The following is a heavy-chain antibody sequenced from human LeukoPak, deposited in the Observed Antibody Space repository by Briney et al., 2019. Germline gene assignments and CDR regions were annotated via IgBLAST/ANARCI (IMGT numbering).Heavy chain of an antibody. J-gene: IGHJ5*02. CDR2: IHSGGST. CDR3: ARGGEWFGELNWFDP. CDR1: GFTVSSNY. V-gene: IGHV3-53*01. D-gene: IGHD3-10*01. Sequence: GGSLRLSCAASGFTVSSNYMSWVRQAPGKGLEWVSVIHSGGSTYYADSVKGRFTISRDNSKNTLYLQMNSLRAEDTAVYYCARGGEWFGELNWFDPWGQGTLVTVSS.